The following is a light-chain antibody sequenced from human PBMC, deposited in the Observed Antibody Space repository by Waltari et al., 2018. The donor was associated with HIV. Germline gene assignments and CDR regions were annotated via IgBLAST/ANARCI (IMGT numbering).Light chain of an antibody. J-gene: IGLJ3*02. CDR1: SNNVDDQG. CDR3: SAWDNTRNGWV. CDR2: RNN. V-gene: IGLV10-54*04. Sequence: QAGLTQPPSLSVGLGQTATLTCTGDSNNVDDQGAAWLQHHQGHPPKVLSHRNNNRAAGFSEKFSSFRSGKTAFLTITVLRPEDEADYFCSAWDNTRNGWVFGGGTQLTVL.